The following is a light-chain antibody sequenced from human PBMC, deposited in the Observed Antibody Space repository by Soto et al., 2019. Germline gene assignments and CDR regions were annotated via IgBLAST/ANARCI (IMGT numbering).Light chain of an antibody. V-gene: IGKV3-20*01. CDR2: GAS. CDR1: QSFNSIY. CDR3: HQYDRWT. J-gene: IGKJ1*01. Sequence: IVLSKSPGALSLYPGERATLSCRASQSFNSIYLAWYQQKPGQAPRLLIYGASSRATGIPDRFSGSGSGTDFTLTISRLEPEDFAVYYCHQYDRWTFAQGTKADI.